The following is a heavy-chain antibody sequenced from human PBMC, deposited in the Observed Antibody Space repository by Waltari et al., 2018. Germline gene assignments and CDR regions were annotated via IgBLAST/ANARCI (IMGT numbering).Heavy chain of an antibody. CDR1: GFTFSDYG. Sequence: QIQLVESGGGVVQPGGSLRLSCVASGFTFSDYGIPWVRQAPGKGLEWVAFIRSDASSTFYADSVKGRFTISRDDSKSILYLQLNSLRAEDTAVYYCARISGFYYDRGSLTFLYWGRGTLLTVSS. J-gene: IGHJ4*02. CDR3: ARISGFYYDRGSLTFLY. CDR2: IRSDASST. V-gene: IGHV3-30*02. D-gene: IGHD3-22*01.